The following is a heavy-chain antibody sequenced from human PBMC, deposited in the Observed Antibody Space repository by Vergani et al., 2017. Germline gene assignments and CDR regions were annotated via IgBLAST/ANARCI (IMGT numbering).Heavy chain of an antibody. CDR1: GGTFNSYG. CDR3: ARAAAGTLESYYFDY. V-gene: IGHV1-69*01. J-gene: IGHJ4*02. Sequence: QVQLVQSGAEVKKPGSSVKVSCKASGGTFNSYGISWVRQAPGQGLEWMGGIIPIFGTANYAQKFQGRVTITADESTSTAYMELSSLRSEDTAVYYCARAAAGTLESYYFDYWGQGTLVTVSS. D-gene: IGHD6-13*01. CDR2: IIPIFGTA.